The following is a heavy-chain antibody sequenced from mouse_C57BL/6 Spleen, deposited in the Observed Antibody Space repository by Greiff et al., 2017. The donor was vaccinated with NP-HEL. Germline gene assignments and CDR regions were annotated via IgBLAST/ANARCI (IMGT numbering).Heavy chain of an antibody. CDR1: GFTFSDYG. J-gene: IGHJ2*01. Sequence: EVHLVESGGGLVKPGGSLKLSCAASGFTFSDYGMHWVRQAPEKGLEWVAYISSGSSTIYYADPVKGRFTISRDPAKPTLFLHMTSLRSVDTAMYYCARGAGTYYFDYWGQGTTLTVSS. V-gene: IGHV5-17*01. D-gene: IGHD4-1*01. CDR3: ARGAGTYYFDY. CDR2: ISSGSSTI.